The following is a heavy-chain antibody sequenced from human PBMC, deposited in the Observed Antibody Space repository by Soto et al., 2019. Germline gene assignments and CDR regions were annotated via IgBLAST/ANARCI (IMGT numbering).Heavy chain of an antibody. J-gene: IGHJ3*01. Sequence: GASVKVSCKASGYTFTSYAMHWVRQAPGQRLEWMGWINAGNGNTKYSQKFQGRVTITRDTSASTAYMELSSLRSEDTAVYYCAIDSVEQQLVFTFDFRGKGTLLTVS. D-gene: IGHD6-13*01. CDR2: INAGNGNT. CDR3: AIDSVEQQLVFTFDF. CDR1: GYTFTSYA. V-gene: IGHV1-3*01.